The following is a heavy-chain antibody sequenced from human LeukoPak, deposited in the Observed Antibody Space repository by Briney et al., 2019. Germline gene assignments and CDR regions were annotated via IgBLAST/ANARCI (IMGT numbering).Heavy chain of an antibody. V-gene: IGHV3-49*04. Sequence: SLRLSCTASGFTFGDYGMSWVRQAPGKGLEWVGFIRSRAYGGTTEYAASVKGRFTISRDDSKSIAYLQWSSLKASDTAMYYCARHGQQLDFDYWGQGTLVTVSS. J-gene: IGHJ4*02. D-gene: IGHD6-13*01. CDR3: ARHGQQLDFDY. CDR1: GFTFGDYG. CDR2: IRSRAYGGTT.